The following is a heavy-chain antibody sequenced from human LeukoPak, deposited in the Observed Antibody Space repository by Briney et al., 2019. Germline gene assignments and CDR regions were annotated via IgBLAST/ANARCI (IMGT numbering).Heavy chain of an antibody. CDR2: INHSGST. CDR3: AGIAAAYYYFDY. J-gene: IGHJ4*02. Sequence: SETLSLTCAVYGGSFSGYYWSWIRQPPGKGLEWIGEINHSGSTNYNPSLKSRATISVDTSKNQFSLKLSSVTAADTAVYYCAGIAAAYYYFDYWGQGTLVTVSS. CDR1: GGSFSGYY. D-gene: IGHD6-13*01. V-gene: IGHV4-34*01.